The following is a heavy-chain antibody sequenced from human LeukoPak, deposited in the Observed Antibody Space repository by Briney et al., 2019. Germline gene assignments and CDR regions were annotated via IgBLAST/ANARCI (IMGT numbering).Heavy chain of an antibody. D-gene: IGHD3-22*01. CDR3: ARYYYDSSGPVSFAFDI. CDR2: ISSSSSYI. J-gene: IGHJ3*02. CDR1: GFTFSSYS. V-gene: IGHV3-21*01. Sequence: PGGSLRLSCAASGFTFSSYSMNWVRQAPGKGLEWVSSISSSSSYIYYADSVKGRFTISRDNAKNSLYLQMNSLRAEDTAVYYCARYYYDSSGPVSFAFDIWGQGTMVTVSS.